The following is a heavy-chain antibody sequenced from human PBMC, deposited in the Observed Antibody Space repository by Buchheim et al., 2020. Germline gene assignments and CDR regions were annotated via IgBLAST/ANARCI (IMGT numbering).Heavy chain of an antibody. CDR3: AKDYRLKRYDLWSGYSKGEGAFDI. Sequence: QVQLVESGGGVVQPGRSLRLSCAASGFTFSSYGMHWVRQAPGKGLEWVAVISYDGSNKYYADSVKGRFTISRDNSKNTLYLQMNSLRAEDTAVYYCAKDYRLKRYDLWSGYSKGEGAFDIWGQGT. CDR2: ISYDGSNK. J-gene: IGHJ3*02. V-gene: IGHV3-30*18. CDR1: GFTFSSYG. D-gene: IGHD3-3*01.